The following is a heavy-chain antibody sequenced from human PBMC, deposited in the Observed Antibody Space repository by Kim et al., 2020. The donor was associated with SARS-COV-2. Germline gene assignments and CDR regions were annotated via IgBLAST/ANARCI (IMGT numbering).Heavy chain of an antibody. J-gene: IGHJ6*03. CDR2: IYYSGST. D-gene: IGHD5-18*01. Sequence: SETLSLTCTVSGGSISSYYWSWIRQPPGKGLEWIGYIYYSGSTNYNPSLKSRVTISVDTSKNQFSLKLSSVTAADTAVYYCARAPRYGPYYYYYYYMDVWGKGTTVTVSS. V-gene: IGHV4-59*01. CDR3: ARAPRYGPYYYYYYYMDV. CDR1: GGSISSYY.